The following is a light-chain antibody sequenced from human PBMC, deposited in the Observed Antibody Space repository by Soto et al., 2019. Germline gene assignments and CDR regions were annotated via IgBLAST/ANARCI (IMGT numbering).Light chain of an antibody. CDR3: KQLNSYPLA. V-gene: IGKV1-9*01. CDR2: AAS. Sequence: DIQMTQTPSTLSASVGDRVTITGRASQGISSYLAWYQQKPGKAPKLLIYAASTLQSGVPSRFSGSGSGTDSTLPIPTLQPPDISTYYCKQLNSYPLALGGGTKVDI. CDR1: QGISSY. J-gene: IGKJ4*01.